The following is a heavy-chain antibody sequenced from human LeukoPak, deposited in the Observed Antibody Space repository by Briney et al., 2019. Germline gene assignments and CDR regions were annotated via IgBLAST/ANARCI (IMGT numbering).Heavy chain of an antibody. CDR3: ARGGSSGYFGPDAFDI. CDR1: GYTFTSYA. J-gene: IGHJ3*02. CDR2: INTNTGNP. D-gene: IGHD3-22*01. Sequence: ASVKVSCKASGYTFTSYAMNWVRQAPGQGLKWMGWINTNTGNPTYAQGFTGRFVSSLDTSVSTAYLQISSLKAEDTAVYYCARGGSSGYFGPDAFDIWGQGTMVTVSS. V-gene: IGHV7-4-1*02.